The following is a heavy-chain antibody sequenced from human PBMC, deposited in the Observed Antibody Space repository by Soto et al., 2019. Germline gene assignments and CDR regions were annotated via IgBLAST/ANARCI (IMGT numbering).Heavy chain of an antibody. CDR3: ARSSNNYVAY. Sequence: PGESLKISCKGSGYNFAGYSIAWVRQMSGKGLELMGIIYPSDSDTRYRPSFQGQVTISADKSISTTYLQWNSLKASDTAMYYCARSSNNYVAYWGQGTLVSVSS. V-gene: IGHV5-51*01. CDR2: IYPSDSDT. D-gene: IGHD1-20*01. J-gene: IGHJ4*02. CDR1: GYNFAGYS.